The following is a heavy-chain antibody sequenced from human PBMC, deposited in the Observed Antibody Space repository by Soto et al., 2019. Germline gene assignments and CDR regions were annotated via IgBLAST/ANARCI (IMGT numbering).Heavy chain of an antibody. J-gene: IGHJ4*02. CDR1: GFTFSSYA. Sequence: QVQLVESGGGVVQPGRSLRLSCAASGFTFSSYAMHWVRQAPGKGLEWVAVISYDGSKKYYADSVKGRFTISRDNSKNTLYLQMNSLRAEDTAVYYCARDPVYDSSGYFDYWGQGTLVTVSS. CDR3: ARDPVYDSSGYFDY. CDR2: ISYDGSKK. D-gene: IGHD3-22*01. V-gene: IGHV3-30-3*01.